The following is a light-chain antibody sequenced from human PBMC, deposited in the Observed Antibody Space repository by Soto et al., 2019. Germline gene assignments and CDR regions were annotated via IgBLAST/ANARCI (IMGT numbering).Light chain of an antibody. Sequence: QSVLTQPASVSGSPGQSITISCTGTSSDVGGYNYVSWYQHHPGKAPKLVLYDVSNRPSGVSTRFSGSKSGNTASLTISGLQTEDEADYYCSSYTNSATLVLFGGGTKVTVL. CDR2: DVS. CDR3: SSYTNSATLVL. CDR1: SSDVGGYNY. V-gene: IGLV2-14*03. J-gene: IGLJ2*01.